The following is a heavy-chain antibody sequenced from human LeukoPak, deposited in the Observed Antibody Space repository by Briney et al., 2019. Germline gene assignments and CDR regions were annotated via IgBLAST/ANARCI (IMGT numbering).Heavy chain of an antibody. CDR3: ARGQGYCSSTSCSNWFDP. D-gene: IGHD2-2*01. V-gene: IGHV4-34*01. J-gene: IGHJ5*02. Sequence: SETLSLTCAVYGGSFSGYYWSWIRQPPGKGLEWIGEINHSGSTNYNPSLKSRVTISVDTSKNQFYLKLSSVTAADTAVYYCARGQGYCSSTSCSNWFDPWGQGTLVTVSS. CDR2: INHSGST. CDR1: GGSFSGYY.